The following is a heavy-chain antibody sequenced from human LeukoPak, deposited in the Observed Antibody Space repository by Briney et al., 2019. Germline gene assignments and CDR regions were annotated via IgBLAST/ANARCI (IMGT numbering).Heavy chain of an antibody. CDR3: AKSRGVAGFDY. CDR1: GLTFRNYA. J-gene: IGHJ4*02. D-gene: IGHD6-19*01. V-gene: IGHV3-23*01. CDR2: ISGSGDST. Sequence: GGSLRLSCAASGLTFRNYAMSWVRQAPGKGLEWVSAISGSGDSTYYADSVKGRFTISRDNSKNTLYLQMNSLRAEDTAVYYCAKSRGVAGFDYWGQGTLVTVSS.